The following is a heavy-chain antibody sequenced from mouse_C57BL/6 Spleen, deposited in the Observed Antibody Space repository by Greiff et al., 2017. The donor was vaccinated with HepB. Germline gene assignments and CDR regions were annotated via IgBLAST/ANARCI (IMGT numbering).Heavy chain of an antibody. J-gene: IGHJ4*01. D-gene: IGHD2-1*01. CDR3: ARGHYGNYEDYAMDY. CDR1: GYSITSGYY. V-gene: IGHV3-6*01. Sequence: EVKLVESGPGLVKPSQSLSLTCSVTGYSITSGYYWNWIRQFPGNKLEWMGYISYDGSNNYNPSLKNRISITRDTSKNQFFLKLNSVTTEDTATYYCARGHYGNYEDYAMDYWGQGTSVTVSS. CDR2: ISYDGSN.